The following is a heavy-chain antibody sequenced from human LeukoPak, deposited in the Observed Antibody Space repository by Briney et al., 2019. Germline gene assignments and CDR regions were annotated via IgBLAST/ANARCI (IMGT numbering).Heavy chain of an antibody. Sequence: GSSVKVSCKASGGTFSSYAISWVRQAPGQGLEWMGGIIPIFGTANYAQKFQGRVTITADESTSTAYMELSSLRSEDTAVYYCASPPEPNYDFWSGQGIYYYYGMDVWGQGTTVTVPS. D-gene: IGHD3-3*01. CDR3: ASPPEPNYDFWSGQGIYYYYGMDV. V-gene: IGHV1-69*01. CDR2: IIPIFGTA. J-gene: IGHJ6*02. CDR1: GGTFSSYA.